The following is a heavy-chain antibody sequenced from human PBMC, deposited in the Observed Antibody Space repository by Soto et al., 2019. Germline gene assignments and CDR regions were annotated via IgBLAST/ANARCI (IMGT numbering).Heavy chain of an antibody. J-gene: IGHJ4*02. CDR3: ARDLRHCSSTSCSPFAY. D-gene: IGHD2-2*01. Sequence: ASVRVSCKASGGTFSSYAISWVRQAPGQGLEWMGGIIPIFGTANYAQKFQGRVTITADESTSTAYMELSSLRSEDTAVYYCARDLRHCSSTSCSPFAYWGQGTLVTVSS. V-gene: IGHV1-69*13. CDR1: GGTFSSYA. CDR2: IIPIFGTA.